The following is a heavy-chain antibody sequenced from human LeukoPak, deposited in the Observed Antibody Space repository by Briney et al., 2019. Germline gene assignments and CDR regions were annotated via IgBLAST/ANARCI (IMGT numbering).Heavy chain of an antibody. CDR2: ISAYNGNT. CDR1: GYTFTGYG. CDR3: AREPLFTDTADNTFDY. V-gene: IGHV1-18*01. Sequence: GASVKVSCKASGYTFTGYGISWVRQAPGQGLEWMGWISAYNGNTNYAQKLQGRVTMTTDTSTSTAYMELRSLRSDDTAVYYCAREPLFTDTADNTFDYWGQGTLVTVSS. D-gene: IGHD5-18*01. J-gene: IGHJ4*02.